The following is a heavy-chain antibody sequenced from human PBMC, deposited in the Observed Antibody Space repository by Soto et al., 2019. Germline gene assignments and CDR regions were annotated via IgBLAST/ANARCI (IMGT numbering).Heavy chain of an antibody. D-gene: IGHD3-3*01. V-gene: IGHV1-3*01. CDR2: INAGNGNT. CDR1: GYTFTSYA. CDR3: ARLAHHYDFWSGPSYYYYGMDV. Sequence: ASVKVSCKASGYTFTSYAMHWVRQAPGQRLEWMGWINAGNGNTKYSQKFQGRVTITRDTSASTAYMELSSLRSEDTAVYYCARLAHHYDFWSGPSYYYYGMDVWGQGTTVTVSS. J-gene: IGHJ6*02.